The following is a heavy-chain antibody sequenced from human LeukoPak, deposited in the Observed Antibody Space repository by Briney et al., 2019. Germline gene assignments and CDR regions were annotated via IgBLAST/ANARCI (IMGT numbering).Heavy chain of an antibody. CDR2: ISSSGDSI. J-gene: IGHJ1*01. D-gene: IGHD3-22*01. CDR1: GFTFSDYY. V-gene: IGHV3-11*01. CDR3: ARGYFGSSGYPIFQH. Sequence: GGSLRLSCAASGFTFSDYYMNWIRQAPGKGLEWVSYISSSGDSIYYADSVKGRFTFSRDNAKDSLYLQMNSLRAEDTAVYYCARGYFGSSGYPIFQHWGQGTLVTVSS.